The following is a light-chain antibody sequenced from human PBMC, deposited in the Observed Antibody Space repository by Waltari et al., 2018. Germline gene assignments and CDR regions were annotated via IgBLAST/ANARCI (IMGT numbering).Light chain of an antibody. Sequence: QAPPTQPPSVSASPVQSFTISCTVTSRHLGYYNAFSWYQQHPGKAPKLMIYEVSKRPSGVSDRFSGSKSGNTASLTISGLQAEDEADYYCSSYAGSNTLLFGGGTRLTVL. V-gene: IGLV2-11*01. CDR3: SSYAGSNTLL. CDR2: EVS. CDR1: SRHLGYYNA. J-gene: IGLJ2*01.